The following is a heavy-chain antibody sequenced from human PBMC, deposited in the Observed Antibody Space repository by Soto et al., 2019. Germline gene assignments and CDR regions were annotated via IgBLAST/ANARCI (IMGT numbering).Heavy chain of an antibody. Sequence: EVQLVESGGGLVQPGGSLRLSCATSGFILSDCAMNWVRQAPGKGLEWVSYISSSSSGIDYADSVKGRFTVSRDNARNSLYLQMNSLRAEDTAVYYCARDLSWGSNWYYYMDVWGKVTTVTVSS. CDR3: ARDLSWGSNWYYYMDV. CDR2: ISSSSSGI. J-gene: IGHJ6*03. D-gene: IGHD7-27*01. CDR1: GFILSDCA. V-gene: IGHV3-48*01.